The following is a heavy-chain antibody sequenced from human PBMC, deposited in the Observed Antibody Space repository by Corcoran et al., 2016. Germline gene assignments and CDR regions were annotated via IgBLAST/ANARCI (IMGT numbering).Heavy chain of an antibody. D-gene: IGHD1-1*01. CDR1: GFTFNNAW. Sequence: EVQLVESGGGLVKPGGSLRLSCAASGFTFNNAWMTWVRQAPGKGLEWVGRIKSITDGGTTDYTATVKGRFTISRDDSRNTLYLQMNSLKSEDTGVYYCTTRVTPTGGAFDLWGQGTMVTASS. CDR2: IKSITDGGTT. CDR3: TTRVTPTGGAFDL. V-gene: IGHV3-15*01. J-gene: IGHJ3*01.